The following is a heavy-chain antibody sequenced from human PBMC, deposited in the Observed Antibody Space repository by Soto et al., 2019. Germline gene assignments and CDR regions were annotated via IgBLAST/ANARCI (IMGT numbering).Heavy chain of an antibody. V-gene: IGHV1-3*01. CDR2: INCENGNT. CDR1: GYTFIRYA. CDR3: ARYKMTIFAVVSPSLYS. J-gene: IGHJ4*02. Sequence: VQLVQSGAEVKTPGASVKVSCKAFGYTFIRYAMHWVRQAPGNRLEWMGWINCENGNTRYSGYCQGRVTITRYTSASTLYMDLSRLRSEDTSLYYCARYKMTIFAVVSPSLYSSGQGTLVTVSS. D-gene: IGHD3-3*01.